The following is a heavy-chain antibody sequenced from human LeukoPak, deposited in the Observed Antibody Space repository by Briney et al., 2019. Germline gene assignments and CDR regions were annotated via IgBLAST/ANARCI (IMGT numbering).Heavy chain of an antibody. Sequence: PSETLSLTCTVSGGSISSYYWSWIRQPPGKGLEWIGYIYYSGSTNYNPSLKSRVTISVDTSKNQFSLKLSSATAADTAVYYCARSSAARRGIDYWGQGTLVTVSS. J-gene: IGHJ4*02. D-gene: IGHD6-13*01. V-gene: IGHV4-59*01. CDR2: IYYSGST. CDR1: GGSISSYY. CDR3: ARSSAARRGIDY.